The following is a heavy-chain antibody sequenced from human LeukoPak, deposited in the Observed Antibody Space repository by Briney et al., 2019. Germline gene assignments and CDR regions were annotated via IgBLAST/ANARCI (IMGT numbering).Heavy chain of an antibody. V-gene: IGHV3-30*02. CDR3: AKDGPRRDGYNDH. J-gene: IGHJ4*02. Sequence: PGGSLRLSCAASGFTFSTYAMHWVRQAPGKGLEWVAFIRYDGGNKYYADSVKGRFTISRDNSKNTLYLQMNSLRPEDTAVYYCAKDGPRRDGYNDHRGQGTLVTVSS. D-gene: IGHD5-24*01. CDR2: IRYDGGNK. CDR1: GFTFSTYA.